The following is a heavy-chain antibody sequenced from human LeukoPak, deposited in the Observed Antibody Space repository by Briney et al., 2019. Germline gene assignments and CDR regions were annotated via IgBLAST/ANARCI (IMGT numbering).Heavy chain of an antibody. CDR1: GGTFSSYA. CDR2: IIPIFGTA. Sequence: SVKVSCKASGGTFSSYAISWVRQAPGQGLEWMGGIIPIFGTANYAQKFQGRVTITTDESTSTAYLELSSLRSEDTAVYYCARVLGYCSSTSCYSHYYYYMDVWGKGTTATVSS. J-gene: IGHJ6*03. D-gene: IGHD2-2*02. CDR3: ARVLGYCSSTSCYSHYYYYMDV. V-gene: IGHV1-69*05.